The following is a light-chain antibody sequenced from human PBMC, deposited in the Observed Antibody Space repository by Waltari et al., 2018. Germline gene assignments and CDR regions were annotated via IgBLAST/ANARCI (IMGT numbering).Light chain of an antibody. CDR3: QQRSDLLT. V-gene: IGKV3-11*01. Sequence: EIVLTQSPVTLSLSPGARATLSCRASQTIGTYLAWYQQKLGQAPRLLIYDSSTRATGVPARLSGSGSGTDFNLTISSLEPEDFAVYYCQQRSDLLTFGGGTELEI. CDR2: DSS. CDR1: QTIGTY. J-gene: IGKJ4*01.